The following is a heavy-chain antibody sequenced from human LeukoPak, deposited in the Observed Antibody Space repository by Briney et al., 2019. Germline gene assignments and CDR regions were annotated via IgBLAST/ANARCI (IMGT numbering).Heavy chain of an antibody. CDR1: GFTFSNYA. J-gene: IGHJ3*02. CDR2: ITGSGAGT. D-gene: IGHD4-17*01. Sequence: PGGSLRLSCAASGFTFSNYALIWVRQAPERGLQWVSAITGSGAGTYYEDSVKGRFTISRDNSKNTLYLQMNSLRAEDTAIYYCAKEPNGDYLGASDSWGQGTMVTVSS. V-gene: IGHV3-23*01. CDR3: AKEPNGDYLGASDS.